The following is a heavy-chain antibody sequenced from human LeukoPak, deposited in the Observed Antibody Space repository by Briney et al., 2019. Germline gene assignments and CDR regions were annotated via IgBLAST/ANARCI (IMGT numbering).Heavy chain of an antibody. CDR1: GGSISSYY. Sequence: SETLSLTCTDSGGSISSYYWSWIRQPPGKGLEWIGYIYYSGGTSYTPSLKGRVSISVDTSENHFSLKLSSVTAADTAEYYCAGYSLYDYVWGSYRQTSAFDYWGQGTLVTVSS. CDR2: IYYSGGT. CDR3: AGYSLYDYVWGSYRQTSAFDY. V-gene: IGHV4-59*01. D-gene: IGHD3-16*02. J-gene: IGHJ4*02.